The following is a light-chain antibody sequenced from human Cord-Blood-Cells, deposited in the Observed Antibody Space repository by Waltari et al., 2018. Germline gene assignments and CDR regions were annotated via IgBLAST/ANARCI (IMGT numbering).Light chain of an antibody. CDR2: GAS. Sequence: DIVMTQTPLSLSVTPGQPASISCKSSQSLLHSDGKTYLYWYLQKPGQAPRLLIYGASSRATGIPDRFSGSGSGTDFTLTISRLEPEDFAVYYCQQYGSSPTFGQGTKLEIK. J-gene: IGKJ2*01. CDR1: QSLLHSDGKTY. V-gene: IGKV2-29*01. CDR3: QQYGSSPT.